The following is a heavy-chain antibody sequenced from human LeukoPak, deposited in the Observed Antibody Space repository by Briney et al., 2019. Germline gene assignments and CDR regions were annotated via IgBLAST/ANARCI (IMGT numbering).Heavy chain of an antibody. CDR1: GYSISSGYY. D-gene: IGHD6-19*01. J-gene: IGHJ4*02. CDR3: ARAVAGMVFDY. CDR2: IYHSGST. V-gene: IGHV4-38-2*02. Sequence: SETLSLTCTVSGYSISSGYYWGWIRQPPGKGLEWIGSIYHSGSTYYNPSLKSRVTISVDTSKNQFSLKLSSVTAADTAVYYCARAVAGMVFDYWGQRTLVTVSS.